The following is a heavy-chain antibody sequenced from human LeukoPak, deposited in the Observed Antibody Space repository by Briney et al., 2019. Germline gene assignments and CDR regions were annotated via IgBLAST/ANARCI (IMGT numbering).Heavy chain of an antibody. V-gene: IGHV1-18*01. Sequence: ASVKVSCKASGYTFTSYGINWVRPAPGQGLEWMGWISAYNGATNYAQKLQGRVTMTTDTSTTTVFMELRSLRSDDTAVYYCARMSSSWYGAYWGQGTLVTVSS. CDR1: GYTFTSYG. J-gene: IGHJ4*02. CDR2: ISAYNGAT. D-gene: IGHD6-13*01. CDR3: ARMSSSWYGAY.